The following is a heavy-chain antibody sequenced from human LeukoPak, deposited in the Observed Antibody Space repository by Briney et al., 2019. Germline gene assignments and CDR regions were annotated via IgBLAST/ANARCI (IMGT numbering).Heavy chain of an antibody. Sequence: GASVTVSCKASGFTFTSSAVQWVRQARGQRLEWIGWIVVGSGNTNYAQKFQERVTITRDMSTSTAYMELSSLRSEDTAVYYCAVPSNGIVGATGVFDYWGQGTLVTVSS. CDR1: GFTFTSSA. D-gene: IGHD1-26*01. CDR3: AVPSNGIVGATGVFDY. V-gene: IGHV1-58*01. CDR2: IVVGSGNT. J-gene: IGHJ4*02.